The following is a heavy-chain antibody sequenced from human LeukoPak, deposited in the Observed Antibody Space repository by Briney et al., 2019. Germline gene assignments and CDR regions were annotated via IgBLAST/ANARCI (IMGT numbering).Heavy chain of an antibody. V-gene: IGHV3-23*01. Sequence: GGSLRLSCAASGFTSSSYAMSWVRQAPGKGLEWVSAISSSGGSTYYADSVKGRFTISRDNSKSTLFLQMNSLRADDTAVYYCAKYRVSVFKDFDYWGQGTLVTVSS. CDR3: AKYRVSVFKDFDY. CDR2: ISSSGGST. J-gene: IGHJ4*02. CDR1: GFTSSSYA. D-gene: IGHD6-13*01.